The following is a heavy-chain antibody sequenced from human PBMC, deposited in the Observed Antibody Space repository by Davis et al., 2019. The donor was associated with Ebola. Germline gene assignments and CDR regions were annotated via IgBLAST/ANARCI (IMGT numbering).Heavy chain of an antibody. CDR2: IKQDGSEK. Sequence: GGSLRLSCAASGFTFSSYWMSWVRQAPGKGLEWVANIKQDGSEKYYVDSVKGRFTISRDNAKNSLYLQMNSLRAEDTAVYYCSCSSTSSRADVWGQGTTVTVSS. J-gene: IGHJ6*02. D-gene: IGHD2-2*01. CDR1: GFTFSSYW. CDR3: SCSSTSSRADV. V-gene: IGHV3-7*03.